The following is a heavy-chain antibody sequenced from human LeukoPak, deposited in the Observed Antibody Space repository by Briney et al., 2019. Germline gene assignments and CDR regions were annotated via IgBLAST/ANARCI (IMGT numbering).Heavy chain of an antibody. CDR2: IWYDGSNK. CDR3: ARDVVVVPADTIYYYYYGMDV. CDR1: GFTFSSCG. D-gene: IGHD2-2*01. J-gene: IGHJ6*02. V-gene: IGHV3-33*01. Sequence: GGSLRLSCAASGFTFSSCGMHWVRQAPGKGLEWVAVIWYDGSNKYYADSVKGRFTISRDNSKNTLYLQMNSRRAEDTAVYYCARDVVVVPADTIYYYYYGMDVWGQGTTVTVSS.